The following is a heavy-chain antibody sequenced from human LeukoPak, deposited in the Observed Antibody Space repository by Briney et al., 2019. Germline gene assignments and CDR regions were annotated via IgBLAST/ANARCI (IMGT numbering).Heavy chain of an antibody. V-gene: IGHV5-51*01. CDR1: GYSFTNYW. Sequence: GESLKISCQVSGYSFTNYWIVWVRQMPGKGLEWMGIIYPGDSDTKYSPSFQGQVTFSADKSINIVYLQWSSLKASDTAMYYCARQGTGYSFDYCGQGTLVTVSS. CDR2: IYPGDSDT. CDR3: ARQGTGYSFDY. D-gene: IGHD2-8*02. J-gene: IGHJ4*02.